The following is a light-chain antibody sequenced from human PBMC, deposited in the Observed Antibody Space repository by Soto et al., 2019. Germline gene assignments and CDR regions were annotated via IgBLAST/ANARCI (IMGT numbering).Light chain of an antibody. CDR2: AAA. J-gene: IGKJ2*01. CDR1: QGISSF. Sequence: AIRMTQSPSSISASTGDRVTITCRASQGISSFLSWYPQKPGKAPKLLIYAAATLQRGAPSRFSASGSGTDFTLTISRLQSEDFVTYFCQQYLSYPYTFGQGTKLEI. CDR3: QQYLSYPYT. V-gene: IGKV1-8*01.